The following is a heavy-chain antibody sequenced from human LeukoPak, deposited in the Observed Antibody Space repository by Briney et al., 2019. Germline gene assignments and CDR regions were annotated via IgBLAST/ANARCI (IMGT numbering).Heavy chain of an antibody. CDR2: INSDGN. CDR1: GFTLSTYW. D-gene: IGHD3-16*01. Sequence: PGGSLRLSCAASGFTLSTYWIHWVRQPPGKGLVWVSRINSDGNSFADSVKGRFTISRDNAKNTVYLQMNSLRAEDTAVYFCARGYTFGTLDYWGQGALVTASS. J-gene: IGHJ4*02. CDR3: ARGYTFGTLDY. V-gene: IGHV3-74*01.